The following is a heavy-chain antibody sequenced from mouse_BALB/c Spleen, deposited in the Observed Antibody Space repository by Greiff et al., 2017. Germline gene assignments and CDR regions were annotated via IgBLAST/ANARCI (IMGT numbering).Heavy chain of an antibody. CDR2: ILPGSGST. D-gene: IGHD1-1*01. Sequence: QVQLQQSGAELMKPGASVKISCKATGYTFSSYWIEWVKQRPGHGLEWIGEILPGSGSTNYNEKFKGKATFTADTSSNTAYMQLSSLTSEDSAVYYCASEDYGSSYKGAWFAYWGQGTLVTVSA. CDR1: GYTFSSYW. CDR3: ASEDYGSSYKGAWFAY. V-gene: IGHV1-9*01. J-gene: IGHJ3*01.